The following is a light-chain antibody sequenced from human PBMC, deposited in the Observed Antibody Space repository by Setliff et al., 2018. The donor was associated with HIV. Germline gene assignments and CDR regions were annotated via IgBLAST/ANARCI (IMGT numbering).Light chain of an antibody. V-gene: IGLV2-23*02. J-gene: IGLJ2*01. CDR2: EVS. CDR3: CSYTNIDTRL. CDR1: SSDVGSYNL. Sequence: QSALTQPASVSGSPGQSITISCTGTSSDVGSYNLVSWYQHHPGKAPKLMIYEVSKRPSGVSNRFSGSKSGNTASLTISGLQAEDETDYYCCSYTNIDTRLFGGGTKVTVL.